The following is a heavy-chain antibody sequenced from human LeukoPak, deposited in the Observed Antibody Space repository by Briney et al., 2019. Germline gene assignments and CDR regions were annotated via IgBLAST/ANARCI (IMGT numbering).Heavy chain of an antibody. Sequence: PGGSLRLSCAASGFTFSGYGMHWVRQAPGKGLEWVAFIRYDGSNKYYADSVKGRFTISRDNSKNTLYLQMNSLRAEDTAVYYCAKETNIVVVPAAIGYFQHWGQGTLVTVSS. V-gene: IGHV3-30*02. D-gene: IGHD2-2*02. J-gene: IGHJ1*01. CDR1: GFTFSGYG. CDR2: IRYDGSNK. CDR3: AKETNIVVVPAAIGYFQH.